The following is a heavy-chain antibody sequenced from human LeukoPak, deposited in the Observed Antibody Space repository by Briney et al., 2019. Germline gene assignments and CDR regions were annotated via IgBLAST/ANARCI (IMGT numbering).Heavy chain of an antibody. V-gene: IGHV3-43D*03. CDR3: AKDMVRGITDYYYMDV. D-gene: IGHD3-10*01. J-gene: IGHJ6*03. CDR2: ISWDGGST. Sequence: GGSLRLSCAASGFTFDDYAMHWVRQAPGKGLEWVSLISWDGGSTYYADSVKGRFTISRDNSKNSLYLQMNSLRAEDTALYYCAKDMVRGITDYYYMDVWGKGTTVTVSS. CDR1: GFTFDDYA.